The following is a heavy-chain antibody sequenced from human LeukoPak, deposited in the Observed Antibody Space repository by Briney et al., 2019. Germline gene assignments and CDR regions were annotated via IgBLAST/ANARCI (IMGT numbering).Heavy chain of an antibody. CDR2: IIPIFGTP. CDR1: GGTFSSYA. CDR3: ARDDRFRGSGSYDY. Sequence: SVKVSCKASGGTFSSYAISWVRQAPGQGLEWMGGIIPIFGTPNYAQKFQGRVTITADESTSTAYMELSSLRSEDTAVYYCARDDRFRGSGSYDYWGQGTLVTVSS. J-gene: IGHJ4*02. V-gene: IGHV1-69*01. D-gene: IGHD3-10*01.